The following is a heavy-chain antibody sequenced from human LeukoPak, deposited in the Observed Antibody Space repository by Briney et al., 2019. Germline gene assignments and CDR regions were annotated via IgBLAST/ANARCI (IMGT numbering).Heavy chain of an antibody. J-gene: IGHJ4*02. V-gene: IGHV3-23*01. CDR2: ISGSGGST. CDR3: AKDQVWIVVGSFDY. D-gene: IGHD3-22*01. Sequence: GGSLRLSCAAFGFTFSSYAMSWVRQAPGKGLEWVSGISGSGGSTYYADSVKGRFTISRDNSKNTLYLQMTSLRAEVTAVYYCAKDQVWIVVGSFDYWGQGTLVTVSS. CDR1: GFTFSSYA.